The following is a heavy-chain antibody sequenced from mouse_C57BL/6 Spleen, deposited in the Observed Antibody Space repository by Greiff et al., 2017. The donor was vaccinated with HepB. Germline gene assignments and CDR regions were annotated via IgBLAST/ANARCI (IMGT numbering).Heavy chain of an antibody. CDR1: GYAFTNYL. CDR3: ARLGVTSAMDY. CDR2: INPGSGGT. V-gene: IGHV1-54*01. D-gene: IGHD2-2*01. J-gene: IGHJ4*01. Sequence: QVQLQQSGAELVRPGTSVKVSCKASGYAFTNYLIEWVKQRPGQGLEWIGVINPGSGGTNYNEKFKGKATLTADKSSSTAYMQLSSLTSEDSAVYFCARLGVTSAMDYWGQGTSVTVSS.